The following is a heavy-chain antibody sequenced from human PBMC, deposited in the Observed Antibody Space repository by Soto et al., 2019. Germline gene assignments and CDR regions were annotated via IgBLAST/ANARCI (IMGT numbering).Heavy chain of an antibody. CDR2: IYYSGST. D-gene: IGHD4-4*01. Sequence: QLQLQESGPGLVKPSETLSLTCTVSGGSISSSSYYWGWIRQPPGKGLEWIGSIYYSGSTYYNPSLKSRVTISVDTSKNQFSLKLSSVTAAETAVYYCARIAGHSNYPVGRYYYYMDVWGKGTTVTVSS. CDR1: GGSISSSSYY. V-gene: IGHV4-39*01. CDR3: ARIAGHSNYPVGRYYYYMDV. J-gene: IGHJ6*03.